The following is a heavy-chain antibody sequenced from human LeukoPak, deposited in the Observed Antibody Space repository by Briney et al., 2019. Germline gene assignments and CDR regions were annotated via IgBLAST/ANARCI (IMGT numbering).Heavy chain of an antibody. V-gene: IGHV3-74*01. CDR3: VPPPFDDY. CDR2: LNSDGSST. D-gene: IGHD3-9*01. J-gene: IGHJ4*02. Sequence: GGSLRLSCTGSGFTLSSYWMHWVRQVPGKGLVWVSRLNSDGSSTNYADSVKGRFTISRDNAKNTLYLQMNSLRAEDTAVYYCVPPPFDDYWGQGTLVTVSS. CDR1: GFTLSSYW.